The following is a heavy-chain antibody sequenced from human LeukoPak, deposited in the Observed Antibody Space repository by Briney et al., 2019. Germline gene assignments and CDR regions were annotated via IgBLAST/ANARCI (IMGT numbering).Heavy chain of an antibody. J-gene: IGHJ6*04. CDR3: ARDIASAIWFGELYYYGMDV. Sequence: PGRALRLSCAASVFTFSSYAMHWVRQAPCKGLEGVAVISYDGSNKYYADSVSGRFTISRDNSKNTLYLQMNSLRAEDTAVYYCARDIASAIWFGELYYYGMDVWGKGTTVTVSS. CDR2: ISYDGSNK. V-gene: IGHV3-30*04. CDR1: VFTFSSYA. D-gene: IGHD3-10*01.